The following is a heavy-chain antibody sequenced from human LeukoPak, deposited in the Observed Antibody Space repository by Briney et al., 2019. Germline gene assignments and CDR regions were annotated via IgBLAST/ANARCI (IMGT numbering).Heavy chain of an antibody. CDR3: AKDRNYGHYDY. CDR1: GFTFSSYA. V-gene: IGHV3-23*01. Sequence: GASLRLSCAASGFTFSSYAMSWVRQAPGKGLEWVSAISGSGGSTYYADSVKGRFTISRGNSKNTLYLQMNSLRAEDTAVYYCAKDRNYGHYDYWGQGTLVTVSS. J-gene: IGHJ4*02. CDR2: ISGSGGST. D-gene: IGHD3-10*01.